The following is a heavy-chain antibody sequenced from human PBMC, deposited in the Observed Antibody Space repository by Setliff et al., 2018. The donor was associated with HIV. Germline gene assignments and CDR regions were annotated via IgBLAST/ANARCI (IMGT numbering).Heavy chain of an antibody. J-gene: IGHJ2*01. CDR3: ARGWGAERWLQLDPRYFDL. CDR1: GYTFTSYE. Sequence: ASVKVSCKASGYTFTSYEINWVRQATGQGLEWMGWMNPNSGNTGYAQKFQGRVTMTRNTSISGAYMELSSLRPEDTAVYYCARGWGAERWLQLDPRYFDLWGRGTLVTVSS. D-gene: IGHD5-12*01. V-gene: IGHV1-8*02. CDR2: MNPNSGNT.